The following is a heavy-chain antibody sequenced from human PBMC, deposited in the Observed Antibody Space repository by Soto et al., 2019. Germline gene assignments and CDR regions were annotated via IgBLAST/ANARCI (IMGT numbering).Heavy chain of an antibody. CDR3: AKEGTGLLWFGTADY. CDR2: ISYDGRNK. J-gene: IGHJ4*02. Sequence: QVQLVESGGGVVQPGRSLRLSCAASGFTFSSYGMHWVRQAPGKGLEWVAVISYDGRNKYYADSVKGRFTISRDNSKNTLYLQMNSLRAEGTAVYYCAKEGTGLLWFGTADYWGQGTLVTVSS. V-gene: IGHV3-30*18. D-gene: IGHD3-10*01. CDR1: GFTFSSYG.